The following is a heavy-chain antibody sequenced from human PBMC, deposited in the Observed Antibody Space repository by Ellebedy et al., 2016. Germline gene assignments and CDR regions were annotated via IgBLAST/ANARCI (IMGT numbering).Heavy chain of an antibody. CDR2: INPSGGST. CDR3: ARDSSGSPKAGYGMDV. V-gene: IGHV1-46*01. Sequence: ASVKVSCXASGYTFTSYYMHWVRQAPGQGLEWMGIINPSGGSTSYAQKFQGRVTMTRDTSTSTVYMELSSLRSEDTAVYYCARDSSGSPKAGYGMDVWGQGTTVTVSS. D-gene: IGHD6-19*01. J-gene: IGHJ6*02. CDR1: GYTFTSYY.